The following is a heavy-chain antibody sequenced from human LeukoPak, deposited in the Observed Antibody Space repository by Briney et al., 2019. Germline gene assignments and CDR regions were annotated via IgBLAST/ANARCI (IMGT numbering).Heavy chain of an antibody. V-gene: IGHV3-21*01. CDR1: GFTFSSYS. Sequence: PGGSLRLSCAASGFTFSSYSMNWVRQAPGKGLEWVSSISSSSSYIYYADSVKGRFTISRDNAKNSLYLQMNSLRAEDTAVYYCARGISSPYYFDYWGQGTLVTVSS. J-gene: IGHJ4*02. CDR2: ISSSSSYI. CDR3: ARGISSPYYFDY. D-gene: IGHD6-6*01.